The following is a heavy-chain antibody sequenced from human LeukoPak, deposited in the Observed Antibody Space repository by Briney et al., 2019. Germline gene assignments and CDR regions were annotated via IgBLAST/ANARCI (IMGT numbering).Heavy chain of an antibody. D-gene: IGHD3-10*01. J-gene: IGHJ4*02. CDR3: ARLIGSGSYYGDY. V-gene: IGHV5-51*01. CDR2: IYPGDSDT. CDR1: GSIFTSYW. Sequence: GASLQISCKGSGSIFTSYWIGWVRQLPGKGLEWMGIIYPGDSDTRYSPSFQGQVTISADKSISTAYLQWSSLKASDTAMYYCARLIGSGSYYGDYWGQGTLVTVSS.